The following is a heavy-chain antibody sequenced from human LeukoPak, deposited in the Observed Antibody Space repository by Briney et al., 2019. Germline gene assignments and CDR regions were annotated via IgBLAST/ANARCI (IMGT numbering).Heavy chain of an antibody. CDR1: GFTFSSYS. CDR2: ISSSSSYI. CDR3: ARHQDTAMVKPRDAFDI. J-gene: IGHJ3*02. V-gene: IGHV3-21*01. D-gene: IGHD5-18*01. Sequence: PGGSLRLSCAASGFTFSSYSMNWVRQAPGKGLEWVSSISSSSSYIYYADSVKGRFTISRDNAKNSLYLQMNSLRAEDTAVYYCARHQDTAMVKPRDAFDIWGQGTMVTVSS.